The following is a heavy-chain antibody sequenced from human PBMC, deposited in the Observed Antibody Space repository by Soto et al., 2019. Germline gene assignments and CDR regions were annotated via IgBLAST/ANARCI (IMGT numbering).Heavy chain of an antibody. J-gene: IGHJ4*02. CDR2: INAGNGNT. CDR1: GYTFTSYA. V-gene: IGHV1-3*01. Sequence: ASVNVSCKASGYTFTSYAMHWVRQAPGQRLEWMGWINAGNGNTKYSQKFQGRVTITRDTSASTAYMELSSLRSEDTAVYYCARESYYDSSGYSQSYYFDYWGQGTLVTVSS. D-gene: IGHD3-22*01. CDR3: ARESYYDSSGYSQSYYFDY.